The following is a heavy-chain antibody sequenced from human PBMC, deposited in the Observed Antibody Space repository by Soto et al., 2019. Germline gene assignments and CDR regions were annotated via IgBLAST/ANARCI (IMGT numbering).Heavy chain of an antibody. V-gene: IGHV4-59*01. J-gene: IGHJ3*02. D-gene: IGHD3-10*01. Sequence: PSETLSLTCTVSGGSISSYYWSWIRQPPGKGLEWIGYTYYSGSTNYNPSLKSRVTISVDTSKDQFSLKLSSVTAADTAVYYCARSHYLNALDIWGQGTVVTVSS. CDR1: GGSISSYY. CDR3: ARSHYLNALDI. CDR2: TYYSGST.